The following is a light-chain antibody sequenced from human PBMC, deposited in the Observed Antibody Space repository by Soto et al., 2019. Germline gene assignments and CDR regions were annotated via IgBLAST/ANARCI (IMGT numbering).Light chain of an antibody. J-gene: IGLJ1*01. CDR2: DVT. CDR3: ISYASINTYV. Sequence: QSVVSQSASVSGSPGQSVAISCTGTSSDVGGYDYVSWYQQHPGKAPKLMIYDVTNRPSGVSNRFSGSKSGSTASLTISGLQAEDEADYYCISYASINTYVFGTGTKVTVL. V-gene: IGLV2-14*01. CDR1: SSDVGGYDY.